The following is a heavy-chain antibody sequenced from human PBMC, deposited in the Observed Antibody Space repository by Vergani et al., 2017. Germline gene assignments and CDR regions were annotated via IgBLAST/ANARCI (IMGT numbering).Heavy chain of an antibody. J-gene: IGHJ6*01. Sequence: VQLVESGGGLVKPGGSLRLSCAASGFTFSDFSMSWVRQAPGKGLEWVAFIGSSGPYINYADSVKGRFIISRDNTNNSLFLQLRSLRAEDAAVYYCARDCTSGGCPDNYGKDVWGQGATGNVSS. CDR2: IGSSGPYI. V-gene: IGHV3-21*06. D-gene: IGHD2-8*01. CDR1: GFTFSDFS. CDR3: ARDCTSGGCPDNYGKDV.